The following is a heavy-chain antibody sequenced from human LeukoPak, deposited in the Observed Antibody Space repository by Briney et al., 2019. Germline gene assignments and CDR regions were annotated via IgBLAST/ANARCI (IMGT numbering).Heavy chain of an antibody. CDR1: GFTFSSYA. D-gene: IGHD5-12*01. J-gene: IGHJ4*02. V-gene: IGHV3-23*01. Sequence: GGSLRLSCAASGFTFSSYAMSWVRQAPGKGLEWASAISGSGGSTYYADSVKGRFTISRDNSKNTLYLQMNSLRAEDTAVYYCAKDRLRMKRYDYWGQGTLVTVSS. CDR3: AKDRLRMKRYDY. CDR2: ISGSGGST.